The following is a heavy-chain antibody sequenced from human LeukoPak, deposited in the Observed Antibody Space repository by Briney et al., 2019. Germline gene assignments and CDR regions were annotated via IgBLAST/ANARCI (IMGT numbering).Heavy chain of an antibody. V-gene: IGHV1-18*01. CDR1: GYTFTSYG. D-gene: IGHD3-22*01. CDR3: ARSPYYYDRSGYWYFDL. Sequence: ASVKLSCTASGYTFTSYGISWVRQAPGQGLEWMGWISAYNGNTNYAQKLQGRVTMTTDTSTSTAYMELRSLRSDDTAVYYCARSPYYYDRSGYWYFDLWGRGTLVTVSS. CDR2: ISAYNGNT. J-gene: IGHJ2*01.